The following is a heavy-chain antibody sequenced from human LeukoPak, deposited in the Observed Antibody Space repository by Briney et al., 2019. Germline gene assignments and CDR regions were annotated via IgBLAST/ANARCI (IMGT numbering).Heavy chain of an antibody. Sequence: ASVKVSCKASGYTFTGYYMHWVRQAPGQGLEWMGWINPNSGGTNYAQKFQGRVTMTRDTSISTAYMELSRLRSDDTAVYYCARSSMAAAGTFDPWGQGTLVTVSS. D-gene: IGHD6-13*01. CDR2: INPNSGGT. CDR1: GYTFTGYY. CDR3: ARSSMAAAGTFDP. J-gene: IGHJ5*02. V-gene: IGHV1-2*02.